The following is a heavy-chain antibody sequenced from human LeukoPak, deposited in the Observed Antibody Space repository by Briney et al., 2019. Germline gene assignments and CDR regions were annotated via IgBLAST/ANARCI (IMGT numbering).Heavy chain of an antibody. Sequence: ASVKVSCKASGYTFTGYYMHWVRQAPGQRLEWMGWINAGNGNTKYSQKFQGRVTITRDTSASTAYMELSSLRSEDTAVYYCAREGPRGWWAPNDYWGQGTLVTVSS. D-gene: IGHD2-15*01. CDR1: GYTFTGYY. CDR3: AREGPRGWWAPNDY. V-gene: IGHV1-3*01. J-gene: IGHJ4*02. CDR2: INAGNGNT.